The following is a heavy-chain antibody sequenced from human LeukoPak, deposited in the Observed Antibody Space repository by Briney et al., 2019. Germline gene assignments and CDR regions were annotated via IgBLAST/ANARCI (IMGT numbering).Heavy chain of an antibody. J-gene: IGHJ6*03. Sequence: ASVKVSCNASGYTFTSYYMHWVRQAPGQGLEWMGIINPSGGSTSYAQKFQGRVTMTRDTSTSTVYMELSSLRSEDTAVYYCARSPSYPGPSDPDMDVWGKGTTVTISS. CDR1: GYTFTSYY. CDR2: INPSGGST. CDR3: ARSPSYPGPSDPDMDV. V-gene: IGHV1-46*01.